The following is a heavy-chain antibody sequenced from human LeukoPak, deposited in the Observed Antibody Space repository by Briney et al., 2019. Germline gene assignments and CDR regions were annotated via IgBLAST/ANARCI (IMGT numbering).Heavy chain of an antibody. J-gene: IGHJ5*02. CDR3: ARDQTPGDWFDP. CDR2: IYTSGST. V-gene: IGHV4-4*07. D-gene: IGHD7-27*01. Sequence: SETLSLTCTVSGGSISSYYWSWIRQPAGKGLEWIGRIYTSGSTNYNPSLKSRVTMSVDTSMNQFSLKLSSVTAADTAVYYCARDQTPGDWFDPWGQGTLVTVSS. CDR1: GGSISSYY.